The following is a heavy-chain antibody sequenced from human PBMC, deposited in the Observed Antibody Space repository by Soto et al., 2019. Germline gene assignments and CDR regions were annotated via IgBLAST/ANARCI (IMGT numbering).Heavy chain of an antibody. CDR1: GGSISSGGYS. CDR2: IFPSGST. V-gene: IGHV4-30-2*01. Sequence: QLQLQESGSGLVKPSQTLSLTCAVSGGSISSGGYSWSWIRQPPGKGLEWIGYIFPSGSTYYNPSLKSRVTISRDNSKNQFTLRLTSVTAADTAVYYCDRESGNGRPNWYFDLWGRGTLVTVSS. D-gene: IGHD2-8*01. J-gene: IGHJ2*01. CDR3: DRESGNGRPNWYFDL.